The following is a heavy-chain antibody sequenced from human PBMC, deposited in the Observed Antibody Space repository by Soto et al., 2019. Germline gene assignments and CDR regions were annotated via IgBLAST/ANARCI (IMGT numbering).Heavy chain of an antibody. J-gene: IGHJ6*02. CDR1: GFTFSTYA. CDR2: ISGSGGST. D-gene: IGHD2-2*01. CDR3: AKGDCSSSTCRMDV. V-gene: IGHV3-23*01. Sequence: EVQVLESGGGLVQPGGSLRLSCAASGFTFSTYAMSWVSQAPGKGLEWVSGISGSGGSTNYADYVKGRFTSSRDNSKNTLYLQMNSLSAEDTAVYYCAKGDCSSSTCRMDVWGQGTTVSVSS.